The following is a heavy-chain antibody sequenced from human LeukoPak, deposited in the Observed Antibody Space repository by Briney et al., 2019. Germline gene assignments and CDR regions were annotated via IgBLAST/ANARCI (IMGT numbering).Heavy chain of an antibody. D-gene: IGHD2-2*01. CDR3: ARGYCSSTSCYFDY. V-gene: IGHV4-59*01. Sequence: SETLSLTCTVSGGSISSYYWSWIRQPPGKGLEWIGYIYYSGSTNYNPSLKSRVTISVDTSKNQFSLKLSSVTAADTAVYYCARGYCSSTSCYFDYWGQGTLVTVSS. CDR1: GGSISSYY. J-gene: IGHJ4*02. CDR2: IYYSGST.